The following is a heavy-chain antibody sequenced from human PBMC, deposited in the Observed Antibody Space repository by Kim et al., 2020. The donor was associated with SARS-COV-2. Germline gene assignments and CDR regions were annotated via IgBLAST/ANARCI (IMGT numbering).Heavy chain of an antibody. J-gene: IGHJ4*01. CDR1: GGTFSSYA. D-gene: IGHD3-22*01. Sequence: SVKVSCKASGGTFSSYAISWVRQAPGQGLEWMGGIIPIFGTANYAQKFQGRVTITADESTSTAYMELRSLRSEDTAAYYCARVAAYYYDRSGYYYFDYW. CDR3: ARVAAYYYDRSGYYYFDY. V-gene: IGHV1-69*13. CDR2: IIPIFGTA.